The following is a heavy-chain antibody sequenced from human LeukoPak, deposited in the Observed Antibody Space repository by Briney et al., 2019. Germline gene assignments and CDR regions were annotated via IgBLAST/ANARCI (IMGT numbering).Heavy chain of an antibody. CDR1: GYTFTSYG. J-gene: IGHJ6*03. CDR3: ARVCTMVRGVIVGGYYYYYYMDV. D-gene: IGHD3-10*01. V-gene: IGHV1-18*01. Sequence: ASVKLSCKASGYTFTSYGISWVRQPPAQGLVGMGWISDYNGNTNYAQKLQGRVTMTTDTSTSTAYMELRSLRSDDTAVYYCARVCTMVRGVIVGGYYYYYYMDVWGKGTTVTVSS. CDR2: ISDYNGNT.